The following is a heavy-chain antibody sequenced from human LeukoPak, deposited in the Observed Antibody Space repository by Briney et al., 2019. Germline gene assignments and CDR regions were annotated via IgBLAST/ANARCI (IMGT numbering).Heavy chain of an antibody. V-gene: IGHV3-21*01. Sequence: GGSLRLSCAASGFTFSSYWMHWVRRAPGKGLEWVSSISSSSSYIYYADSVKGRFTISRDNAKNSLYLQMNSLRAEDTAVYYCARDGSIAAANDYWGQGTLVTVSS. CDR1: GFTFSSYW. D-gene: IGHD6-13*01. CDR2: ISSSSSYI. CDR3: ARDGSIAAANDY. J-gene: IGHJ4*02.